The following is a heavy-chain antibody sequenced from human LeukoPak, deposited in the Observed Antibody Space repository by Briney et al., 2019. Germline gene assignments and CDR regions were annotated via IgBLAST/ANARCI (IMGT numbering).Heavy chain of an antibody. CDR2: ISGSGGST. CDR1: GFTFSSYA. Sequence: GGSLRLSCAASGFTFSSYAMSWVRQAPGKGLEWVSAISGSGGSTHYADSVKGRFTISRDNSKNTLYLEMNSLRPEDSAVYYCARETAEMARGSVYFDYWGQGTLVTVSS. CDR3: ARETAEMARGSVYFDY. J-gene: IGHJ4*02. V-gene: IGHV3-23*01. D-gene: IGHD5-24*01.